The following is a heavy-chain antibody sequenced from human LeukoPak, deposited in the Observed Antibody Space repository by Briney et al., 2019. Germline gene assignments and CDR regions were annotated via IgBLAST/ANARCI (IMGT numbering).Heavy chain of an antibody. CDR2: IKSKTDDGTT. J-gene: IGHJ4*02. CDR1: GFTFNNAW. CDR3: TTQGATYYDILTGYYFQTPNDY. V-gene: IGHV3-15*01. D-gene: IGHD3-9*01. Sequence: PGGSLRLSCTASGFTFNNAWMHWVRQAPGKGLEWVGHIKSKTDDGTTDYAAPVKGRFTISRDDSKNTLYLQMNSLKTEDTAVYYCTTQGATYYDILTGYYFQTPNDYWGQGTLVTVSS.